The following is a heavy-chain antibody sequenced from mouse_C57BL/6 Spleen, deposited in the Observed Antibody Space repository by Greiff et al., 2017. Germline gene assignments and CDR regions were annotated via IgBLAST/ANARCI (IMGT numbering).Heavy chain of an antibody. CDR3: AREDYGSSYNY. CDR2: INPYYGTT. J-gene: IGHJ2*01. V-gene: IGHV1-39*01. CDR1: GYSFTDYS. D-gene: IGHD1-1*01. Sequence: VHLQQSGPELVKPGASVKISCKASGYSFTDYSMNWVKQSTGQSLEWIGVINPYYGTTSYNQKFKGKATLTVDQSSSTAYMQLNSLTSEDSAVYYSAREDYGSSYNYWGQGTTLTVSS.